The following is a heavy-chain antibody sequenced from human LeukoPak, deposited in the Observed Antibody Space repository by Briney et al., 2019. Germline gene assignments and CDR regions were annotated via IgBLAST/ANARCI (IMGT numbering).Heavy chain of an antibody. Sequence: ASETLSLTCIVSGGSISSSSYYWGWIRQPPGKGLEWIATIYYSGTIYYNPSLKSRVTISVDTSKNQFSLKLSSVTAADTAVYYCARVSRTGTTNFDIWGQGTMVTVSS. D-gene: IGHD1-1*01. J-gene: IGHJ3*02. V-gene: IGHV4-39*01. CDR2: IYYSGTI. CDR3: ARVSRTGTTNFDI. CDR1: GGSISSSSYY.